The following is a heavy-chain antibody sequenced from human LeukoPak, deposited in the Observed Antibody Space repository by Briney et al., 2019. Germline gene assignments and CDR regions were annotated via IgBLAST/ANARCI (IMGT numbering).Heavy chain of an antibody. V-gene: IGHV3-21*01. D-gene: IGHD3-3*01. CDR3: ARGGGADYDFWSGYYSSYFDY. CDR2: ISSSSSYI. CDR1: GFTFSSYS. J-gene: IGHJ4*02. Sequence: GGSLRLSCAASGFTFSSYSMNWVRQAPGKGLEWVSSISSSSSYIYYADSVKGRFTISRDNAKNSLYLQMNSLRAEDTAVYYCARGGGADYDFWSGYYSSYFDYWGQGTLVTVSS.